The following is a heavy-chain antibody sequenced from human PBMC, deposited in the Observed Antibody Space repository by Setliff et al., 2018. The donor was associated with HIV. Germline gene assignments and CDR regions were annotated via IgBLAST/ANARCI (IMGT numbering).Heavy chain of an antibody. Sequence: PGESLKISCAASGFTFSSYSMTWVRQAPGKGLEWVSSISSSSSYIYYADSVKGRFTISRDNAKNSLYLQMNSLRAEDTAVYYCARYRAAAVTWYFDLWGRGTLVTVS. D-gene: IGHD6-13*01. V-gene: IGHV3-21*01. CDR3: ARYRAAAVTWYFDL. J-gene: IGHJ2*01. CDR1: GFTFSSYS. CDR2: ISSSSSYI.